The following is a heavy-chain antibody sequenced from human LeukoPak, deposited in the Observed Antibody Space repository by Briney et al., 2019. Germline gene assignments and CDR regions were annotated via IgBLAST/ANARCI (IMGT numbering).Heavy chain of an antibody. J-gene: IGHJ4*02. V-gene: IGHV3-30-3*01. CDR2: ISYDGSNK. Sequence: PGGSLRLSCAASGFTFSSYAMHWVRQAPGKGLEWVAVISYDGSNKYYADSVKGRFTISRDNSKNTLYLQMNSLRAEDTAVYYCARDRYDYGSGSYPYYFDYWGQGTLVTVSS. CDR1: GFTFSSYA. D-gene: IGHD3-10*01. CDR3: ARDRYDYGSGSYPYYFDY.